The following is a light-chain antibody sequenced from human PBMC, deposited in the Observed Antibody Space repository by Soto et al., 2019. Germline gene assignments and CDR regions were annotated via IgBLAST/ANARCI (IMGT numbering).Light chain of an antibody. CDR3: QHYNSYSEA. CDR1: QTISSW. CDR2: KAS. J-gene: IGKJ1*01. Sequence: DIQMTQSPSTLSGPVGDRVTITCRASQTISSWLVWYQQKPGKAPKLLIYKASTLKGGVPSRFSGSGSGTEFTLTISSLQPDDFATYYCQHYNSYSEAFGQGTKVDIK. V-gene: IGKV1-5*03.